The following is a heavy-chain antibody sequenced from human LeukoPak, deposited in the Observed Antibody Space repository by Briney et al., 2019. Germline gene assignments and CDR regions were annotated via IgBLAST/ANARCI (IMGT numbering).Heavy chain of an antibody. CDR3: ARAVDSSSWHPFDY. J-gene: IGHJ4*02. D-gene: IGHD6-13*01. CDR1: GGSISSGGYY. CDR2: IYYSGST. V-gene: IGHV4-61*08. Sequence: SETLSLTCTVSGGSISSGGYYWSWIRQPPGKGLEWIGYIYYSGSTNYNPSLKSRVTISVDTSKNQFSLKLSSVTAADTAVYYCARAVDSSSWHPFDYWGQGTLVTVSS.